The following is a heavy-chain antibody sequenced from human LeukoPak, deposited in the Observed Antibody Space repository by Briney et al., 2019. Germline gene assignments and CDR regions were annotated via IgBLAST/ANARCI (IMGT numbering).Heavy chain of an antibody. V-gene: IGHV3-30*02. D-gene: IGHD3-16*01. J-gene: IGHJ4*02. Sequence: PGGSQRLSCVAAGFTFSDYGMHWVRQAPGKGLEWVAFIRNDGSKKYYVDSVKGRFTISRDDSKNTVYLQMYSLRPDDTAVYYCAKASGRSAYGLDYWGQGTLVTVFS. CDR3: AKASGRSAYGLDY. CDR1: GFTFSDYG. CDR2: IRNDGSKK.